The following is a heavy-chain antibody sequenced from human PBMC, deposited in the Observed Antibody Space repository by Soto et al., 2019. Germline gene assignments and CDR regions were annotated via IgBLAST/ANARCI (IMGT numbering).Heavy chain of an antibody. CDR2: ISAYNGNT. D-gene: IGHD3-3*01. Sequence: GASVKVSFKASGYTFTSYVISWVRQAPGQGREWMGCISAYNGNTNYAQKLQGRVTMTTDTSTSTAYMELRSLRSDDTAVYYCARDTSPPRSYYDFWSGRVGTWFDPWGQGTLVTVSS. V-gene: IGHV1-18*01. CDR3: ARDTSPPRSYYDFWSGRVGTWFDP. CDR1: GYTFTSYV. J-gene: IGHJ5*02.